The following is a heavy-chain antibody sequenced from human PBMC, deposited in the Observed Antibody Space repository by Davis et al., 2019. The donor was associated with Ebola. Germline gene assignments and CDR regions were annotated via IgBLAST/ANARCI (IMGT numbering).Heavy chain of an antibody. V-gene: IGHV4-39*07. D-gene: IGHD6-19*01. CDR3: ARTTRASGWFLDY. J-gene: IGHJ4*02. Sequence: SETLSLTCTVSGGSISSSSYYWGWIRQPPGKGLEWIGSIYYSGSTNYNPSLKSRVTISVDTSKNQFSLKLSSVTAADTAVYYCARTTRASGWFLDYWGQGALVTVSS. CDR1: GGSISSSSYY. CDR2: IYYSGST.